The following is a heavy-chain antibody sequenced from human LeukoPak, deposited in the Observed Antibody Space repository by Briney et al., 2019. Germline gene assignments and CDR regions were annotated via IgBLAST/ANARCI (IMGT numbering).Heavy chain of an antibody. J-gene: IGHJ3*02. D-gene: IGHD3-22*01. CDR2: ISSSSSYI. V-gene: IGHV3-21*01. Sequence: GGSLRLSCAASGFTFNTYSMNWVRQAPGKGLGWVSSISSSSSYIYYADSVKGRFTISRDNAKNSLYLQMNSLRAEDTAMYYCARDLGRSGYYTIDAFDIWGQGTMVTVSS. CDR3: ARDLGRSGYYTIDAFDI. CDR1: GFTFNTYS.